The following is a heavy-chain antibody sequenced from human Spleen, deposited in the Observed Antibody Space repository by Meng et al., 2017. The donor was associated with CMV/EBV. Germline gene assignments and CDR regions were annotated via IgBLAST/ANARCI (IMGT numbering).Heavy chain of an antibody. D-gene: IGHD7-27*01. CDR1: GYTFTAHY. Sequence: VSCKASGYTFTAHYFHWVRQAPGQGLEWMGWIHPHRGDTNYAQQFQGRVTLTRDTSIDTGYMELTRLTSDDTAVYYCARDNNWGPDYWGQGTLVTVSS. CDR2: IHPHRGDT. J-gene: IGHJ4*02. V-gene: IGHV1-2*02. CDR3: ARDNNWGPDY.